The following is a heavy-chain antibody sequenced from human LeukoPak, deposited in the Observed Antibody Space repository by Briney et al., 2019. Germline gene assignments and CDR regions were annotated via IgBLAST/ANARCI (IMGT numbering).Heavy chain of an antibody. CDR3: AAYCSGGSCYSGWYYYGMDV. J-gene: IGHJ6*02. Sequence: ASVKVSCKASGYTFTGYGISWVRQAPGQGLEWMGWISAYNGNTNYAQKLQGRVTMTTDTSTSTAYMELRSLRSDDTAVYYCAAYCSGGSCYSGWYYYGMDVWGQGTTVTVSS. D-gene: IGHD2-15*01. V-gene: IGHV1-18*01. CDR1: GYTFTGYG. CDR2: ISAYNGNT.